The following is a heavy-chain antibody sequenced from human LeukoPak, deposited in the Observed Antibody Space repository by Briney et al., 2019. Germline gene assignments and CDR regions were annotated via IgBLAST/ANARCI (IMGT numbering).Heavy chain of an antibody. J-gene: IGHJ4*02. CDR2: ISSSSSYI. CDR1: GFTFSSYS. Sequence: GGSLRLSCAASGFTFSSYSMNWVRQAPGKGLEWVSSISSSSSYIYYADSVKGRFTISRDNAKNSLYLQMNSLRAEDTAVYSCAKGGDLVGVTYYFDYWGQGTLVTVSS. V-gene: IGHV3-21*01. CDR3: AKGGDLVGVTYYFDY. D-gene: IGHD1-26*01.